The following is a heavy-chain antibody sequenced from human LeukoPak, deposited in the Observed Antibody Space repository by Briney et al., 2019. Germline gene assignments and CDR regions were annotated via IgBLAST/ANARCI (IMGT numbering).Heavy chain of an antibody. J-gene: IGHJ3*02. CDR3: VRGVGSLRKREAFDI. V-gene: IGHV4-59*12. Sequence: SETLSLTCTVSGGSISSYYWSWIRQPPGKGLEWIGYIYYSGSTNYNPSLKSRVTISIDTSKNQFSLRLSSVTAADTAVYYCVRGVGSLRKREAFDIWGQGTMVTVSS. CDR1: GGSISSYY. CDR2: IYYSGST. D-gene: IGHD5-24*01.